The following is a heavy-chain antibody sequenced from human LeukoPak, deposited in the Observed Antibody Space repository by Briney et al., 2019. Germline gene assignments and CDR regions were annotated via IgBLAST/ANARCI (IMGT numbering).Heavy chain of an antibody. CDR3: TYSTNFGGFDY. V-gene: IGHV1-2*02. CDR1: RYTFTNYH. J-gene: IGHJ4*02. D-gene: IGHD3-16*01. Sequence: ASVKVSCKASRYTFTNYHIHWVRQAPGQGLEWMGWINPITGGTNYAQKFQGRVTMTRDTSISTAYMELSRLRSDDTAVYYCTYSTNFGGFDYWGQGTLVTVSS. CDR2: INPITGGT.